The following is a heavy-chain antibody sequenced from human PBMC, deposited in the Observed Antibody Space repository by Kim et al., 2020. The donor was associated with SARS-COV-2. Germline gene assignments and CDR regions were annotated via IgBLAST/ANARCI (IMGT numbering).Heavy chain of an antibody. Sequence: DAVKGRFTNPRDNAKNSVYLQMNSRRAEDTAVYYCARVGSGNYYYYYMDVWGKGTTVTVSS. CDR3: ARVGSGNYYYYYMDV. V-gene: IGHV3-11*01. J-gene: IGHJ6*03. D-gene: IGHD3-10*01.